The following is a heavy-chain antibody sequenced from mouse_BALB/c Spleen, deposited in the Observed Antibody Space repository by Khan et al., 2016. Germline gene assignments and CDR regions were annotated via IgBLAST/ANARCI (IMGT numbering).Heavy chain of an antibody. D-gene: IGHD2-2*01. Sequence: EVQLQESGPGLVKPSQSLSLTCIVTGYSITSDYAWNWIRQFPGNKLEWMGYISYRGSTNYNPSLKSRISITRDTSKNQFFLQLNSVTTEDTATYFCASDPYGYDVAWFAYWGQGTLVSVS. CDR2: ISYRGST. CDR1: GYSITSDYA. CDR3: ASDPYGYDVAWFAY. V-gene: IGHV3-2*02. J-gene: IGHJ3*01.